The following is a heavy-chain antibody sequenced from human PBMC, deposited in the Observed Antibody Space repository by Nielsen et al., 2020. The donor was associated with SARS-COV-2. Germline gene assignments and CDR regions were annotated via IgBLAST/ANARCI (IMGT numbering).Heavy chain of an antibody. CDR2: ISAYNGNT. J-gene: IGHJ6*03. D-gene: IGHD6-13*01. V-gene: IGHV1-18*01. CDR3: ARELPWVDSSSWYAVSSIYYMDV. Sequence: ASVKVSCKASGYTFTSYGISWVRQAPGQGLEWMGWISAYNGNTNYAQKLQGRVTMTTDTSTSTAYMELRSLRSDDTAVYYCARELPWVDSSSWYAVSSIYYMDVWGKGTTVTVSS. CDR1: GYTFTSYG.